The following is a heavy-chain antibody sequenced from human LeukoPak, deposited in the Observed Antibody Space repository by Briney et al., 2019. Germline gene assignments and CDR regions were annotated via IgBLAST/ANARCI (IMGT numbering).Heavy chain of an antibody. CDR2: INHSGST. D-gene: IGHD3-10*01. CDR1: GGSFRGYY. CDR3: ARGNGYYYGSGILNWFDP. Sequence: SETLSLTCAVYGGSFRGYYWSWIRQPPGKGLEWIGEINHSGSTNYNPSLKSRVTISVDTSKNQFSLKLSSVTAADTAVYYCARGNGYYYGSGILNWFDPWGQGTLVTVSS. V-gene: IGHV4-34*01. J-gene: IGHJ5*02.